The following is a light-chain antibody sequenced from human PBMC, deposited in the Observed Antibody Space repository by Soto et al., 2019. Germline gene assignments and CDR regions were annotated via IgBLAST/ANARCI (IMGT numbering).Light chain of an antibody. J-gene: IGKJ3*01. Sequence: DIVMTQSPDSLAVSLGERATINCKSSQSVLYSSNSKNYLAWYQQKPGQPPKLLIYWASTRESGVPDRFSGSGSVTDFTLTISSLQAEDVAVYYCQQYYGTPFTFGPGTKVDIK. V-gene: IGKV4-1*01. CDR2: WAS. CDR1: QSVLYSSNSKNY. CDR3: QQYYGTPFT.